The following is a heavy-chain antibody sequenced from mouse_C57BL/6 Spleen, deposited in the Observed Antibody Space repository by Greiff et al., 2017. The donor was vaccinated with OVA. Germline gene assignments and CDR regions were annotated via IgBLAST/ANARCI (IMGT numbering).Heavy chain of an antibody. Sequence: QVQLQQPGAEPVKPGASVKMSCKASGYTFTSYWITWVKQRPGQGLEWIGDIYPGSGSTNYNEKFKSKATLTVDTSSSTAYMQLSSLTSEDSAVYYCARDGNYEGLFAYWGQGTLVTVSA. V-gene: IGHV1-55*01. D-gene: IGHD2-1*01. CDR1: GYTFTSYW. CDR2: IYPGSGST. CDR3: ARDGNYEGLFAY. J-gene: IGHJ3*01.